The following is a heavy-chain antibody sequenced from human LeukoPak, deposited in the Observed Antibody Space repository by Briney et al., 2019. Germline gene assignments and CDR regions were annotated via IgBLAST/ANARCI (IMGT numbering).Heavy chain of an antibody. Sequence: GASVKVSCKASGYTFINYCMHWVRQAPGQGLEWMGLISPSGSTTYAQNFQGRVTMTRDTSTSTLYMELSSLRSDDTAIYCCAKCDETGTTRWFDPWGQGTLVTVSS. CDR2: ISPSGST. CDR3: AKCDETGTTRWFDP. V-gene: IGHV1-46*01. CDR1: GYTFINYC. D-gene: IGHD1-7*01. J-gene: IGHJ5*02.